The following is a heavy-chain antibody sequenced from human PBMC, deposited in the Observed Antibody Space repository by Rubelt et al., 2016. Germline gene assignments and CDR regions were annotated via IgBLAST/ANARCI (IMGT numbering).Heavy chain of an antibody. CDR2: IKRDGIEK. CDR3: ARSAESLPSDF. J-gene: IGHJ4*02. Sequence: EVQLWESGVGLVQPGGSLRLSCAASGFTFTTHGMSWFRQAPGIGLEWVAHIKRDGIEKYYVDSVRGRFTVSRDNAKNSLYLQMNSLRTDDTAVYFCARSAESLPSDFWGPGTLVTVSS. V-gene: IGHV3-7*03. CDR1: GFTFTTHG.